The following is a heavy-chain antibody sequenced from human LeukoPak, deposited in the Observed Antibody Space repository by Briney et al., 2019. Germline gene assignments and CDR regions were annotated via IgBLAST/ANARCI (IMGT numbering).Heavy chain of an antibody. CDR2: INHSGST. V-gene: IGHV4-34*01. D-gene: IGHD3-10*01. CDR1: GGSFSGYY. Sequence: SETLSLTCAVYGGSFSGYYWSRIRQPPGKGLEWIGEINHSGSTNYNPSLKSRVTISVDTSKNQFSLKLSSVTAADTAVYYCARDRSSGSYRYYYYGMDVWGQGTTVTVSS. CDR3: ARDRSSGSYRYYYYGMDV. J-gene: IGHJ6*02.